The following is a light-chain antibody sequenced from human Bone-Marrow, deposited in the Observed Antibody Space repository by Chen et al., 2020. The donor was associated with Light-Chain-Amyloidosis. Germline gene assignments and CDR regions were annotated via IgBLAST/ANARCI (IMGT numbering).Light chain of an antibody. Sequence: FILTQPHSVSESPGKTVAISRTRSSGSIADNYVQWYQQRPGSAPKILIYKFDQRPSGVPERFSGSIDSSSNSALLTISGLTADDESDYYCQSYEDDNWVFGGGTKLAV. V-gene: IGLV6-57*03. CDR1: SGSIADNY. CDR2: KFD. CDR3: QSYEDDNWV. J-gene: IGLJ2*01.